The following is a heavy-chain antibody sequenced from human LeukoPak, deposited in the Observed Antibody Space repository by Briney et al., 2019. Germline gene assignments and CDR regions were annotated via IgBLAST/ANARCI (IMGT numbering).Heavy chain of an antibody. J-gene: IGHJ4*02. CDR3: ASRRSDY. CDR2: IKQDGSEK. V-gene: IGHV3-7*01. Sequence: QPGGSLRLSCAASGLTFSSYWMSWVRQAPGKGLEWVANIKQDGSEKYYVDSVKGRFTISRDNAKNSLYLQMNSLRAEDTAVYYCASRRSDYWGQGTLVTVSS. CDR1: GLTFSSYW.